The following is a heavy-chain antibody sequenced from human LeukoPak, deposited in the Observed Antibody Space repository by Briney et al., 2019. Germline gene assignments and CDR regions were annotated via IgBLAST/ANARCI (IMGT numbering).Heavy chain of an antibody. V-gene: IGHV1-2*06. CDR1: GYTFTGYY. D-gene: IGHD6-19*01. J-gene: IGHJ4*02. Sequence: ASVKVSCKASGYTFTGYYMHWVRQAPGQGLEWMGRISPNSGGTNYAQKFQGRVTMTRDTSISTAYMELSRLRSDDTAVYYCARDRAIAVAGTRDDFDYWGQGTLVTVSS. CDR3: ARDRAIAVAGTRDDFDY. CDR2: ISPNSGGT.